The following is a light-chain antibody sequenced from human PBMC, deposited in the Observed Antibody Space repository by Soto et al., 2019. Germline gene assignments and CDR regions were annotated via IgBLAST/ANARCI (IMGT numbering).Light chain of an antibody. V-gene: IGLV2-14*03. Sequence: QSALTQPASVSGSPGQSITISCTGTSSDVGGYNYVSWYQLHPGKAPKLMIYDVSDRPSGVSNRFSGSKSGNTASLTISGLQAEDEADYYCTSYTTSTALRVLFGGGTQLTVL. CDR3: TSYTTSTALRVL. J-gene: IGLJ2*01. CDR2: DVS. CDR1: SSDVGGYNY.